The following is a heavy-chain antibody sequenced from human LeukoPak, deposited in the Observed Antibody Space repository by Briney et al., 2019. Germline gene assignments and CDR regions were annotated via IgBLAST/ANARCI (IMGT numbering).Heavy chain of an antibody. CDR2: IIPLFGTA. V-gene: IGHV1-69*13. CDR1: GGTFSSYA. J-gene: IGHJ4*02. D-gene: IGHD3-22*01. Sequence: SVKVSCKASGGTFSSYAISWVRQAPGQGLEWMGGIIPLFGTANYAQKFKGRVTITADESTSTAYMKLSSLRSEDTAVYYCARVRLMYYYDSSGYYWSYWGQGTLVTVSS. CDR3: ARVRLMYYYDSSGYYWSY.